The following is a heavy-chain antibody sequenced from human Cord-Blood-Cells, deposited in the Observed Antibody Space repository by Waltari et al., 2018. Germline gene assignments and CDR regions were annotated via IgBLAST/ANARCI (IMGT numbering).Heavy chain of an antibody. CDR2: IIPNSGNT. CDR3: ASVDFWSGYYTGGMDV. V-gene: IGHV1-8*01. D-gene: IGHD3-3*01. J-gene: IGHJ6*02. CDR1: GYTFTSYD. Sequence: QVQLVQSGAEVKKPGASVKVSCKASGYTFTSYDINWVRQATGQGLEWMGWIIPNSGNTGYAQKFQGRVTMTRTTSISTAYMELSSLRSEDTAVYYCASVDFWSGYYTGGMDVWGQGTTVTVSS.